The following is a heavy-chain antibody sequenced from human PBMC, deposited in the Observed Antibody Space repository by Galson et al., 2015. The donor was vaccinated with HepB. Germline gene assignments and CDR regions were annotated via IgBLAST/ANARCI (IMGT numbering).Heavy chain of an antibody. CDR3: ARGSGPTGNHYWYFDL. V-gene: IGHV3-48*01. CDR2: ISSQSWTI. J-gene: IGHJ2*01. CDR1: GFSLSAYS. D-gene: IGHD1-14*01. Sequence: SLRLSCAVSGFSLSAYSMSWVRQAPGKGLEWISYISSQSWTIYHADSVKGRFTISRDNARNSLDLQMTSLRAEDTAVYYCARGSGPTGNHYWYFDLLGRGTLVTVSS.